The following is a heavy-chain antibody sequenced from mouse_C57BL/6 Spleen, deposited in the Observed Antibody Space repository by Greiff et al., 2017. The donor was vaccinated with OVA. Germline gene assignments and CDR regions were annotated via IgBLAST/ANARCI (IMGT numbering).Heavy chain of an antibody. CDR2: IDPSDSYT. CDR1: GYTFTSYW. Sequence: QVQLQQPGAELVKPGASVKLSCKASGYTFTSYWMQWVKQRPGQGLEWIGEIDPSDSYTNYNQKFKGKATLTVDTSSSKAYMQLSSLTSEDSAVYYCARLGTIYYGNRPAMDYWGQGTSVTVSS. D-gene: IGHD2-1*01. CDR3: ARLGTIYYGNRPAMDY. J-gene: IGHJ4*01. V-gene: IGHV1-50*01.